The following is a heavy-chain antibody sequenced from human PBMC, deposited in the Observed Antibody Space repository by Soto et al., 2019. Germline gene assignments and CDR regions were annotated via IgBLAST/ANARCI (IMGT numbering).Heavy chain of an antibody. Sequence: ATLSLTCSVSGDAISNYYWSWIRQTPGRGLEWIGYIYYSGSTTYNPSLKSRVTILLDTSKNQFFLRLTYVTAADTGVYYCAGDYGSGSYRFDYWGQGXLVTVYS. V-gene: IGHV4-59*01. J-gene: IGHJ4*02. CDR1: GDAISNYY. D-gene: IGHD3-10*01. CDR3: AGDYGSGSYRFDY. CDR2: IYYSGST.